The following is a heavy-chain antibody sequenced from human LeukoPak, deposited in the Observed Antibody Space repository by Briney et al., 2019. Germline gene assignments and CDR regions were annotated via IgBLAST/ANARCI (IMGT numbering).Heavy chain of an antibody. CDR3: ARQLWFGGTYYYYYMDV. Sequence: SVKVSCKASGGTFSNYAISWVRQAPGQGLEWMGGIIPIFGTANYAQKFQGRVTITADESTSTAYMELSSLRSEDTAVYYCARQLWFGGTYYYYYMDVWGKGTTVTISS. D-gene: IGHD3-10*01. J-gene: IGHJ6*03. CDR1: GGTFSNYA. V-gene: IGHV1-69*01. CDR2: IIPIFGTA.